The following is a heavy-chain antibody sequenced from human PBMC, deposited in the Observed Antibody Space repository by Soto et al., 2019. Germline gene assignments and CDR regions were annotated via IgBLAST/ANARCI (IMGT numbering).Heavy chain of an antibody. V-gene: IGHV5-10-1*01. CDR1: GYSFTSYW. D-gene: IGHD6-13*01. Sequence: GESLKISCKGSGYSFTSYWISWVRQMPGKGLEWMGRIDPGDSYTNYSPSFQGHVTISADKSISTAYLQWSSLKASDTAMYYCALCAAAGSTWLDPWGQGTLVTVSS. CDR3: ALCAAAGSTWLDP. J-gene: IGHJ5*02. CDR2: IDPGDSYT.